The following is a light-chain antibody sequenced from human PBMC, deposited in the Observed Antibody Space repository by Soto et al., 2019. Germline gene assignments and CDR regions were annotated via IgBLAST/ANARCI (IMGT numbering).Light chain of an antibody. Sequence: IVFTQSPSTLSLSPGERATLSCRASQSVSSSYLAWYQQKPGQAPRLLIYGASSRATGIPDRFSGSGSGTDFTLTISRLEPEDFAVYYCQQFRAFGQGTKVDIK. V-gene: IGKV3-20*01. CDR2: GAS. J-gene: IGKJ1*01. CDR1: QSVSSSY. CDR3: QQFRA.